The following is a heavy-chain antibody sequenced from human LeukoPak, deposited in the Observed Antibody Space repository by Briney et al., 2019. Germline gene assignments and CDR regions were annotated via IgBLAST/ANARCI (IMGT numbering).Heavy chain of an antibody. Sequence: ASVKVSCKASGYTFTSYYMHWVRQAPGQGLEWMGIINPSGGSTSYAQKFQGRVTMTRGTSTSTVYMELSSLRSEDTAVYYCARGDCSGGSCPTSWAACFDYWGQGTLVTVSS. CDR1: GYTFTSYY. D-gene: IGHD2-15*01. CDR3: ARGDCSGGSCPTSWAACFDY. V-gene: IGHV1-46*01. CDR2: INPSGGST. J-gene: IGHJ4*02.